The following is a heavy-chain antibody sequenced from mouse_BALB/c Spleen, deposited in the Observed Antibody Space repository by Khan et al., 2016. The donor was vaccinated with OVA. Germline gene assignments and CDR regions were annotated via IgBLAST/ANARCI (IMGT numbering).Heavy chain of an antibody. D-gene: IGHD1-2*01. CDR3: DRTARIKY. V-gene: IGHV3-2*02. CDR2: ISYSGST. J-gene: IGHJ2*01. CDR1: GYSITSGYG. Sequence: EVKLEESGPGLVKPSQSLSLTCTVTGYSITSGYGWNWIRQFPGNKLEWMGYISYSGSTNYNPSLKSRISITRDTAKNQFGLQLNAGTTEDTATYYCDRTARIKYWGQGTTLTVSS.